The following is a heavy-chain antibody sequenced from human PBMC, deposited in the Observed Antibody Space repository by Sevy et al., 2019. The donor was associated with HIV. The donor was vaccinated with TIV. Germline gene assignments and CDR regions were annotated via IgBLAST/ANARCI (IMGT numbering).Heavy chain of an antibody. CDR3: ATTKGAYYDPYYFDY. Sequence: GGSLRLSCAASGFTFNSYAMSWVRQAPGKGLEWVSAISGSAGSTYYADSMKGRFTISRDNSKNTMHLQMNSLRAEDTAVYYCATTKGAYYDPYYFDYWGQGTLVTVSS. CDR2: ISGSAGST. J-gene: IGHJ4*02. D-gene: IGHD3-22*01. CDR1: GFTFNSYA. V-gene: IGHV3-23*01.